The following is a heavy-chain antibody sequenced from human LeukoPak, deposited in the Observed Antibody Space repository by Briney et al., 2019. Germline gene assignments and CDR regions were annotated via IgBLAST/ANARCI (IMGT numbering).Heavy chain of an antibody. CDR3: ASLAYYSNYVLDY. CDR1: GGSISSGDYY. Sequence: SETLSLTCTVSGGSISSGDYYWSWIRQPPGKGLEWIGSIYYSGSTYYNPSLKSRVTISVDTSKNQFSLKLSSVTAADTAAYYCASLAYYSNYVLDYWGQGTLVTVSS. V-gene: IGHV4-39*01. J-gene: IGHJ4*02. CDR2: IYYSGST. D-gene: IGHD4-11*01.